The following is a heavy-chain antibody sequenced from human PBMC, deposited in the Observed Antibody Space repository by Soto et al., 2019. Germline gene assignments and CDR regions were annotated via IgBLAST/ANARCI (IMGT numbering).Heavy chain of an antibody. D-gene: IGHD3-22*01. J-gene: IGHJ4*02. V-gene: IGHV3-48*02. CDR2: ISSSSSLI. CDR3: ARAPYDSSAFDY. CDR1: GFTFSSYS. Sequence: EVQLVESGGGLVQPGGSLRLSCAVFGFTFSSYSMNWVRQAPGKGLEWVSYISSSSSLIYYADSVKGRFTISRDNAKNSLYLQMNSLRDEDTAVYFCARAPYDSSAFDYWGQGTLVSVS.